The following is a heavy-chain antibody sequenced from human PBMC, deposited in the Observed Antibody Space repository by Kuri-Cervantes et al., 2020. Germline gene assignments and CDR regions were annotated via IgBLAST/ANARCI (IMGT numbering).Heavy chain of an antibody. CDR2: IYHSGST. D-gene: IGHD6-6*01. Sequence: SETLSLTCIVSDQSISTNYNWGWIRQPPGKGLEWIGSIYHSGSTNYNPSLKSRVTISVDTSKNQFSLKLSSVAAADTAVYYCAAGGIAARYYYYYMDVWGKGTTVTVSS. V-gene: IGHV4-38-2*02. J-gene: IGHJ6*03. CDR3: AAGGIAARYYYYYMDV. CDR1: DQSISTNYN.